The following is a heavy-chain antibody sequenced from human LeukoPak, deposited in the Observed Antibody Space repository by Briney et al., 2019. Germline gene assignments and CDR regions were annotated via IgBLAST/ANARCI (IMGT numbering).Heavy chain of an antibody. Sequence: SETLSLTCTISGGSISDYFWNWIRQLPGKGLEWIGYINYNGRTDYNPSLKSRVTISADTSRNQFSLKLSSVTTADTAVYYCARVPGYYGSRNYFESWYIDLWGRGTLVTVSS. V-gene: IGHV4-59*01. CDR2: INYNGRT. J-gene: IGHJ2*01. D-gene: IGHD3-10*01. CDR3: ARVPGYYGSRNYFESWYIDL. CDR1: GGSISDYF.